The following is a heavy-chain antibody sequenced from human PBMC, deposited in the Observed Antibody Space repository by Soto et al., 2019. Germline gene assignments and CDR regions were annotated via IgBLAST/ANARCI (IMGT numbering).Heavy chain of an antibody. CDR2: ISGSGDST. D-gene: IGHD6-19*01. J-gene: IGHJ4*02. CDR3: ARRSSGWYFDY. CDR1: GFTFSSYA. Sequence: EVQLLESGGGLVQPGGSLRLSCAASGFTFSSYAMSWVRQAPGKGLEWVSAISGSGDSTYYADSVKGRFTISRDNSKNTLYMHMNCLRAEDTAVYYCARRSSGWYFDYWAQGTLVTVSS. V-gene: IGHV3-23*01.